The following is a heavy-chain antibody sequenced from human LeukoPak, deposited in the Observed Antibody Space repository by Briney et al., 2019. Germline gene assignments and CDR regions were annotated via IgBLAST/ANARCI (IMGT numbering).Heavy chain of an antibody. CDR2: ISYDGSNK. J-gene: IGHJ4*02. Sequence: GGSLRLSCAASGFTFSSYAMHWVRQAPGKGLEWVAVISYDGSNKYYADSVKGRFTISRDNSKNTLYLQMNSLRAEDTAVYYCARAPADGYNTYYFDYWGQGTLVTVSS. V-gene: IGHV3-30-3*01. CDR3: ARAPADGYNTYYFDY. D-gene: IGHD5-24*01. CDR1: GFTFSSYA.